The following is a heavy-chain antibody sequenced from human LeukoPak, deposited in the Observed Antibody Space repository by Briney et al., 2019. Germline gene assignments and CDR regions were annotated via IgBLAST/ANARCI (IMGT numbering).Heavy chain of an antibody. CDR2: IRSKESTFGT. J-gene: IGHJ4*02. D-gene: IGHD1-1*01. V-gene: IGHV3-73*01. CDR1: GFIFSDSA. Sequence: GGSLRLSCAASGFIFSDSAVHWVRQASGKGLEWVGRIRSKESTFGTAYAASVKGRFTISRDDSRNTAYLQMNSLKTEDTAVYYCTRNAELERRGEFDYWGQGTLVTVSS. CDR3: TRNAELERRGEFDY.